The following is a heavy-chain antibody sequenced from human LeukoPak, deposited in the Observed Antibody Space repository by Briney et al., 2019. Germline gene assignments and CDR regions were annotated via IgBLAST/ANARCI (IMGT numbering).Heavy chain of an antibody. D-gene: IGHD3-22*01. Sequence: GGSLRLSCAASGFTFSSYSMNWVRQAPGKGLEWVSSISSSSSYIYYADSVKGRFTISRDNAKNSLYLQMNSLRAEDTAVYYCARSMIVVVGPHGMYVWGQGTTVTVSS. CDR1: GFTFSSYS. V-gene: IGHV3-21*01. J-gene: IGHJ6*02. CDR2: ISSSSSYI. CDR3: ARSMIVVVGPHGMYV.